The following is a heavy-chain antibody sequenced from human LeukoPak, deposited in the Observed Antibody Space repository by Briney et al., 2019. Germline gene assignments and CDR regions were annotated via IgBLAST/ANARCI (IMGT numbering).Heavy chain of an antibody. V-gene: IGHV4-39*07. CDR1: GGSISSSSYY. CDR3: ASAIGYCSGGSRYEDWYFDL. D-gene: IGHD2-15*01. Sequence: SETLSLTCTVSGGSISSSSYYWGWIRQPPGKGLEWIGSIYYSGSTYYNPSLKSRVTISVDTSKNQFSLKLSSVTAADTAVYYCASAIGYCSGGSRYEDWYFDLWGRGTLVTVSS. J-gene: IGHJ2*01. CDR2: IYYSGST.